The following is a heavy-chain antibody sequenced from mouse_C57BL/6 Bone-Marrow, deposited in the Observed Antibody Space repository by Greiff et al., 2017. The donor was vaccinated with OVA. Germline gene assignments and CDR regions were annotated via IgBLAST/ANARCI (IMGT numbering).Heavy chain of an antibody. CDR3: ARSLYYYGSTPYWYFDV. Sequence: QVQLQQPGAELVKPGASVKLSCKASGYTFTSYWMHWVKQRPGQGLEWIGMIHPNSGSTNYNEKFKSKATLTVDKSSSTAYMQLSSLTSEDSAVYYCARSLYYYGSTPYWYFDVWGTETTVTVSS. CDR2: IHPNSGST. CDR1: GYTFTSYW. J-gene: IGHJ1*03. D-gene: IGHD1-1*01. V-gene: IGHV1-64*01.